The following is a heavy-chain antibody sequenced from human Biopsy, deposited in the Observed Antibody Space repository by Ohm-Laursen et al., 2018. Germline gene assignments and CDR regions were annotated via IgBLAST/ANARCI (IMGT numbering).Heavy chain of an antibody. CDR3: AAVDYSAYTTVDH. CDR1: GASVRSHF. J-gene: IGHJ4*02. CDR2: ISNSGST. V-gene: IGHV4-59*02. Sequence: SDTLSLTCTLSGASVRSHFLTWIRQPPGKGLQWIGSISNSGSTNYNPSLKSRVTMSVDTSKNQFSLKLTSLTAADTAVYFCAAVDYSAYTTVDHWGQGTLITVSS. D-gene: IGHD5-12*01.